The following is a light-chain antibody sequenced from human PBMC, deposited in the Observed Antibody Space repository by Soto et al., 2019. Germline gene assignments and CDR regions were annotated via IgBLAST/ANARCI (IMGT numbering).Light chain of an antibody. CDR3: MCYAGSSPYIV. CDR1: SSDVGTHGY. V-gene: IGLV2-8*01. CDR2: DVT. Sequence: QSALTQPPSASGSPGQSVTISCTGTSSDVGTHGYVSWYQQHAGKAPKLMIYDVTKRPSGVPDRFSGSKSANTASLTVSGLQAEDEADYYCMCYAGSSPYIVFGGGTKLTVL. J-gene: IGLJ2*01.